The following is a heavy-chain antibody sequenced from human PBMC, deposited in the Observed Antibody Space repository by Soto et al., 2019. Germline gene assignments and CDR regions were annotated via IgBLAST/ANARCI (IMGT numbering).Heavy chain of an antibody. D-gene: IGHD2-15*01. CDR2: ISYDGSNK. V-gene: IGHV3-30*18. CDR1: GFPFSSYG. Sequence: GGSLRLSCAASGFPFSSYGMHWVRQAPGKGLERVAVISYDGSNKYYADSVKGRFTISRDNSKNTLYLQMNSLRAEDTAVYYCAKEGSRFGGYCSGGSCQYYYYYGMDVWGQGTKVTSP. CDR3: AKEGSRFGGYCSGGSCQYYYYYGMDV. J-gene: IGHJ6*02.